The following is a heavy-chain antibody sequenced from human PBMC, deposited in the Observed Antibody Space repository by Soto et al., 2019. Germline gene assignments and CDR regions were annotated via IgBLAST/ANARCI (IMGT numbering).Heavy chain of an antibody. CDR3: ARDFVDYDFRSGYYSAVGGYYYYGMDV. Sequence: GASVKVSCKASGYTFTSYGISWVRQAPGQGLEWMGWISAYNGNTNYAQKLQGRVTMTTDTSTSTAYMELRSLRSDDTAVYYCARDFVDYDFRSGYYSAVGGYYYYGMDVWGQGTTVTVSS. V-gene: IGHV1-18*01. J-gene: IGHJ6*02. CDR2: ISAYNGNT. D-gene: IGHD3-3*01. CDR1: GYTFTSYG.